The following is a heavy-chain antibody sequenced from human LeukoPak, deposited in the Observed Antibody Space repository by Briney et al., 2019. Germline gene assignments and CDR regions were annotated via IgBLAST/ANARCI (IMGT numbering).Heavy chain of an antibody. CDR2: IRYDGSNK. J-gene: IGHJ4*02. D-gene: IGHD3-10*01. V-gene: IGHV3-30*02. CDR3: ARGRNTYYHGSGSFSLFEY. CDR1: GFTFSTYG. Sequence: GGSLRLSCAASGFTFSTYGIHWVRQAPGKGLEWVAFIRYDGSNKYYADSVKGRFTISRDNSKNTMYLQINSLRAEDTAVYYCARGRNTYYHGSGSFSLFEYWGQGTLVTVSS.